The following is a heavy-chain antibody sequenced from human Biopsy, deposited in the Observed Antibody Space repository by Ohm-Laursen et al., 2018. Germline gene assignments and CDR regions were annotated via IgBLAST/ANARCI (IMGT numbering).Heavy chain of an antibody. CDR3: ARARIKTSGVLIPETYYFDS. D-gene: IGHD3-3*01. CDR2: FYYSGST. CDR1: GDSITRSY. Sequence: SETLSLTCTLSGDSITRSYWSWIRQPPGKGLEWIGNFYYSGSTNCNPSLKSRITMSLDRSKSQVSLRMNSVTAADAAVYYCARARIKTSGVLIPETYYFDSWGQGTLVTVSS. V-gene: IGHV4-59*01. J-gene: IGHJ4*02.